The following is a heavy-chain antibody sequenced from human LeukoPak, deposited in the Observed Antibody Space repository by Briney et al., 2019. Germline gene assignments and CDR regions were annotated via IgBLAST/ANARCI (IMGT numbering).Heavy chain of an antibody. CDR2: IRYDGSNK. V-gene: IGHV3-30*02. D-gene: IGHD5-18*01. J-gene: IGHJ4*02. CDR1: GFTFSSYG. CDR3: ARAFGMVNDLPYFDY. Sequence: PGGSLRLSCAASGFTFSSYGMHWVRQAPGKGLEWVAFIRYDGSNKYYADSVKGRFTISRDNSKNTLYLQMNSLRAEDTAAYYCARAFGMVNDLPYFDYWGQGTLVTVSS.